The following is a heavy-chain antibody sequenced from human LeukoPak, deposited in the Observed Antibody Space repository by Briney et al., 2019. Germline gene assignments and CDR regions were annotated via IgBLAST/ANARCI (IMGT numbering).Heavy chain of an antibody. Sequence: GGSLRLSCAASGFTFSSYAMSWVRQAPGKGLEWVSVISGSGGSTYYADSVKGRFTISRDNSKNTLYLQMNSLRAEDTAVYYCARDWTPYYFDYWGQGTLVTVSS. CDR1: GFTFSSYA. CDR3: ARDWTPYYFDY. CDR2: ISGSGGST. V-gene: IGHV3-23*01. D-gene: IGHD3/OR15-3a*01. J-gene: IGHJ4*02.